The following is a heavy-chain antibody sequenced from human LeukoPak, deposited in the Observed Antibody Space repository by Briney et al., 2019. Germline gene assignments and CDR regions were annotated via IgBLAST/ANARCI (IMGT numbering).Heavy chain of an antibody. CDR3: ARGTTHLWFGEGGNALDI. V-gene: IGHV1-18*01. D-gene: IGHD3-10*01. CDR1: GYTFTSYG. Sequence: WASVKVSCKASGYTFTSYGISWVRQAPGQGLEWMGWISAYNGNTNYAQKFQGRVTMTRDTSINTAYMELSRLTSDDTAVYYCARGTTHLWFGEGGNALDIWGQGTMVTVSS. J-gene: IGHJ3*02. CDR2: ISAYNGNT.